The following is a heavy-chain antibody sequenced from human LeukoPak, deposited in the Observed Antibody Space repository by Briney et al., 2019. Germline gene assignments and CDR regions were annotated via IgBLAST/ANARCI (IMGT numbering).Heavy chain of an antibody. V-gene: IGHV4-59*08. Sequence: SETLSLTCTVSGGSISSYYWSWIRQPPGKGLEWIGYLFHSGTPRYNPSLKSRVTISADTSKNQFFLTLNSTTAAETAVYFCARRRGWKQQLVYFDYWGQGTLATVSS. D-gene: IGHD6-13*01. CDR1: GGSISSYY. CDR3: ARRRGWKQQLVYFDY. CDR2: LFHSGTP. J-gene: IGHJ4*02.